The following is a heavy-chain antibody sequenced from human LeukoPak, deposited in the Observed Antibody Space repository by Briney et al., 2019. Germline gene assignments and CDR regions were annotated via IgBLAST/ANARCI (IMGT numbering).Heavy chain of an antibody. CDR3: ARVDYYSNNLDY. CDR2: IYYSGST. V-gene: IGHV4-61*08. J-gene: IGHJ4*02. D-gene: IGHD4-11*01. CDR1: GGSISSGGYY. Sequence: SETLSLTCTVSGGSISSGGYYWSWIRQPPGKGLEWIGYIYYSGSTNYNPSLKSRVTISVDTSKNQFSLKLSSVTAADTAVYYCARVDYYSNNLDYWGQGTLVTVSS.